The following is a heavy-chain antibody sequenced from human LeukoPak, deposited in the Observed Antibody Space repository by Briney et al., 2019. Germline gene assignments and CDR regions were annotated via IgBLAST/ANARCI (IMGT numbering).Heavy chain of an antibody. J-gene: IGHJ4*02. D-gene: IGHD3-10*01. CDR1: GGSISSSSYY. CDR3: ARHSGSGSYYKIIDY. Sequence: SETLSLTCTVSGGSISSSSYYWGWIRQPPGKGLEWMGSIYYSGSTYYNPSLKSRVAIFVDTSKNQFSLKLSSVTAADTAVYYCARHSGSGSYYKIIDYWGQGTLVTVSS. V-gene: IGHV4-39*01. CDR2: IYYSGST.